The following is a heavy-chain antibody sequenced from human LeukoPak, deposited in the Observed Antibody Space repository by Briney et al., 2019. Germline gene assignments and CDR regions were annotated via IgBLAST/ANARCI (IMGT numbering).Heavy chain of an antibody. CDR3: ARGLGYCSSTSCYNGDDY. Sequence: ASVEVSCKASGYTFTSYDINWVRQATGQGLEWMGWMNPNSGNTGYAQKFQGRVTMTRNTSISTAYMELSSLRSEDTAVYYCARGLGYCSSTSCYNGDDYWGQGTLVTVSS. V-gene: IGHV1-8*01. D-gene: IGHD2-2*02. CDR2: MNPNSGNT. J-gene: IGHJ4*02. CDR1: GYTFTSYD.